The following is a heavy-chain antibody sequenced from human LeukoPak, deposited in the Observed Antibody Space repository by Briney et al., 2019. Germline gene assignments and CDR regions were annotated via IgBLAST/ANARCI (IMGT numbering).Heavy chain of an antibody. J-gene: IGHJ3*02. CDR1: GGSISTYY. Sequence: SETLSLTCTVSGGSISTYYRSWVRQPPGKGLEWMGDIYNTGSTNYDPSLKSRVTISVDTSKNQFSLKLTPVTAADTAVYYCARGVHISAYWSSGKNAFDIWGQGTMVTVSS. CDR3: ARGVHISAYWSSGKNAFDI. CDR2: IYNTGST. V-gene: IGHV4-59*01. D-gene: IGHD3-22*01.